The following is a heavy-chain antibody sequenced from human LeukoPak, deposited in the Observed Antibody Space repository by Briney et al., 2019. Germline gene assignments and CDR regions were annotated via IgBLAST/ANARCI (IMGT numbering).Heavy chain of an antibody. CDR1: GGTFSSYA. D-gene: IGHD3-9*01. CDR2: IIPILGIA. CDR3: ARDQNGFGREVRYFRMDV. J-gene: IGHJ6*02. V-gene: IGHV1-69*04. Sequence: SVKVSCKASGGTFSSYAISWVRQAPGQELEWMGRIIPILGIANYAQKFQGRVTITADKSTSTAYMELSSLRSEDTAVYYCARDQNGFGREVRYFRMDVWGQGTTVTVSS.